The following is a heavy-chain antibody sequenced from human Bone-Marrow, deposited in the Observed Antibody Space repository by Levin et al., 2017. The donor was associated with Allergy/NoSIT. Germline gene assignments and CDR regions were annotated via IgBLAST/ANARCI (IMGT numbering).Heavy chain of an antibody. CDR1: DGSISSADYY. V-gene: IGHV4-30-4*01. CDR3: ARDVAGKDAFDL. CDR2: INYSGST. J-gene: IGHJ3*01. D-gene: IGHD2-15*01. Sequence: MPSETLSLTCSVSDGSISSADYYWTWIRQPPGKGLEWIGYINYSGSTYYNPSLKSRTTISIDVSKNQFSLRLTSVTAADTAVFYCARDVAGKDAFDLWGQGTMVTVSS.